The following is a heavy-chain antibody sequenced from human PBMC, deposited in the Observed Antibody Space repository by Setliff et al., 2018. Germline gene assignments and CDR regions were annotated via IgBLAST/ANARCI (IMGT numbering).Heavy chain of an antibody. D-gene: IGHD3-16*01. V-gene: IGHV1-8*03. CDR3: ARKGPNSSSHVFGY. Sequence: ASVKVSCKASGDIFSNSHINWVRQATGQGLEWMGWVSPDNGRAGYTQKFQGRVTITRDTSATTVYMELSSLRSDDMAVYYCARKGPNSSSHVFGYWGQGTLVTVSS. CDR1: GDIFSNSH. CDR2: VSPDNGRA. J-gene: IGHJ4*02.